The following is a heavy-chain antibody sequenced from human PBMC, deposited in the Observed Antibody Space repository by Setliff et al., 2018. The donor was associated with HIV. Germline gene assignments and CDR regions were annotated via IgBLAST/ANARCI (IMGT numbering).Heavy chain of an antibody. CDR3: ARGSLLAAGTFYYLDH. D-gene: IGHD4-17*01. Sequence: SVKVSCKASGGTLSSHAVHWVRQAPGQGLEWVGGITPMFGTTNYALKFRGRVTITADESTSLAFMEMSSLSPEDTAIYYCARGSLLAAGTFYYLDHWGLGTLVTVSS. CDR2: ITPMFGTT. V-gene: IGHV1-69*13. J-gene: IGHJ4*02. CDR1: GGTLSSHA.